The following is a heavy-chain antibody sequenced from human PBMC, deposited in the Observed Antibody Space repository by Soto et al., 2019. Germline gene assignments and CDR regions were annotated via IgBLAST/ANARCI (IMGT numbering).Heavy chain of an antibody. J-gene: IGHJ5*02. V-gene: IGHV4-30-4*01. CDR1: GGSISSGDYY. CDR3: ARGYSSSSEWFDP. CDR2: IYYSGST. Sequence: SETLSLTCTVSGGSISSGDYYWSWIRQPPGKGLEWIGYIYYSGSTYYNPSLKSRVTISVDTSKNQFSLKLSSVTAADTAVYYCARGYSSSSEWFDPWGQGTLVTVSS. D-gene: IGHD6-6*01.